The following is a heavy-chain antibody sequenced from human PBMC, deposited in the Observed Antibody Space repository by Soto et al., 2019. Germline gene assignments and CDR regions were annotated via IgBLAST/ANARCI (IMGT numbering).Heavy chain of an antibody. CDR2: ISWDGGST. D-gene: IGHD6-19*01. Sequence: GGSLRLSCAASGFTFDDYTMHWVRQAPGKGLEWVSLISWDGGSTYYADSVKGRFTISRDNSQNSLYLQMNSLRTGDTALYYCAKETKVAATSPFDYWGQGTLVTVSS. V-gene: IGHV3-43*01. CDR1: GFTFDDYT. CDR3: AKETKVAATSPFDY. J-gene: IGHJ4*02.